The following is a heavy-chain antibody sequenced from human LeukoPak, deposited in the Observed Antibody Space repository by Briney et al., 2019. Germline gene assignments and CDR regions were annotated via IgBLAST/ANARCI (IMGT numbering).Heavy chain of an antibody. D-gene: IGHD3-9*01. V-gene: IGHV5-51*01. CDR2: IYPGDSDT. CDR3: ARQDLTGYAVPGY. J-gene: IGHJ4*02. CDR1: GYSFTSYW. Sequence: KVSCKASGYSFTSYWIGWVRQMPGKGLEWMGIIYPGDSDTRYSPSFQGQVTISADKSISTAYLQWSSLKASDTAMYYCARQDLTGYAVPGYWGQGTLVTVSS.